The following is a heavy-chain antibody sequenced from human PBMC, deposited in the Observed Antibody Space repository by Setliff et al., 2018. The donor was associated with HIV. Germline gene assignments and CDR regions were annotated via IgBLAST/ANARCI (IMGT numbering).Heavy chain of an antibody. D-gene: IGHD3-3*01. J-gene: IGHJ4*02. CDR1: GFIFSSYW. Sequence: GGSLRLSCAVSGFIFSSYWMSWARQAPGKGLEWVSSISRSSGYICHADSVKGRFTISRDNAKNSLYLQMNSLTAEDTAVYYCARDVSWRVRTYIDYWGQGALVTVSS. CDR2: ISRSSGYI. CDR3: ARDVSWRVRTYIDY. V-gene: IGHV3-21*01.